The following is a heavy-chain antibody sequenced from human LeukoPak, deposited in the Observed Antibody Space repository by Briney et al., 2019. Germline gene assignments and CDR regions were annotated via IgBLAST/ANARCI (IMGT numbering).Heavy chain of an antibody. V-gene: IGHV3-48*01. CDR3: VRVGTTYYYGSGPFDY. CDR2: ISSSSSTI. J-gene: IGHJ4*02. D-gene: IGHD3-10*01. Sequence: PGGSLRLSCAASGFTFSSYNMHWVRQAPGKGLEWVSYISSSSSTIYYADSVKGRFTISRDNAKNSLYLQMNSLRGEDTAVYYCVRVGTTYYYGSGPFDYWCRGSLVTVSS. CDR1: GFTFSSYN.